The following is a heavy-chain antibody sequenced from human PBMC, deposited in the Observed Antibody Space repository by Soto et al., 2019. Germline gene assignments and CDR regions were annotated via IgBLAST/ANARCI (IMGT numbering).Heavy chain of an antibody. D-gene: IGHD1-26*01. CDR2: ISAYNGNT. V-gene: IGHV1-18*01. CDR3: ARLLRGSYYYYGMDV. CDR1: GYTFTSYG. Sequence: QVQLVQSGAEVKKPGASVKVSCKASGYTFTSYGISWVRQAPGQGLEWMGWISAYNGNTNYAQKLQGRVTMTTDTSRRTAYLELRSLRSADTPVYYCARLLRGSYYYYGMDVWGQGTTVTVSS. J-gene: IGHJ6*02.